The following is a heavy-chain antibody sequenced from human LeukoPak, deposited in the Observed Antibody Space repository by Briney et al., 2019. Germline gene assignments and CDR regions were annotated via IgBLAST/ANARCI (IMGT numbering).Heavy chain of an antibody. J-gene: IGHJ6*02. CDR3: TRDGGRSGMDV. CDR1: GYTFTGYY. Sequence: ASVKVPCKTSGYTFTGYYMHWVRQAPGQGLEWMGWINPSSGGTNYAQRFQGRVTMTRDTSISTAYMDLSRLRSDDTAVYYCTRDGGRSGMDVWGQGTTVTVSS. D-gene: IGHD3-3*01. V-gene: IGHV1-2*02. CDR2: INPSSGGT.